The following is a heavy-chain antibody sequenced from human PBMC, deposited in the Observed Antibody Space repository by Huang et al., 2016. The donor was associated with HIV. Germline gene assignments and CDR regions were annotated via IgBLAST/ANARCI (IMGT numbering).Heavy chain of an antibody. CDR3: ARDHHDFWRGYRRMYFFDH. J-gene: IGHJ4*02. D-gene: IGHD3-3*01. Sequence: QVQLQESGPGHVKPSETLSLTCTVSGGSISTHYWSWIRQPPGKGLEWIGSIDYSGSTNYSPSLKSRVTILLDTSKNQFSLRVNSVTAADTAMYYCARDHHDFWRGYRRMYFFDHWGQGTLVTVSS. CDR1: GGSISTHY. CDR2: IDYSGST. V-gene: IGHV4-59*11.